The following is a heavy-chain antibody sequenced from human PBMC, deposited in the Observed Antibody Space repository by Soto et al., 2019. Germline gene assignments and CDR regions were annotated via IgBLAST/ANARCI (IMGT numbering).Heavy chain of an antibody. J-gene: IGHJ4*02. CDR3: ARTSSNSGSYSDY. V-gene: IGHV1-69*02. D-gene: IGHD3-10*01. CDR1: GGTFSSYT. Sequence: SVKVSCKASGGTFSSYTISWVRQAPGQGLEWMGRIIPILGIANYAQKFQGRVTIAADKSTSTAYMELSSLRSEDTAVYYCARTSSNSGSYSDYWGQGTLVTVSS. CDR2: IIPILGIA.